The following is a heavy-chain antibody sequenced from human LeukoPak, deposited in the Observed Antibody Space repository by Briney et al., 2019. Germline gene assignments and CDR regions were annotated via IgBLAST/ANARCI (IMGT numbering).Heavy chain of an antibody. CDR3: ARSTPPIGRSTYYFDY. J-gene: IGHJ4*02. D-gene: IGHD1-1*01. CDR1: GFTVSSNY. Sequence: PGGSLRLSCVASGFTVSSNYMSWVRQAPGKGLELVSVIYSSGTTYYADSVKGRFTISRDNSKNTLYLQMNSLRAEDTAVYYRARSTPPIGRSTYYFDYWGQGTLVTVSS. V-gene: IGHV3-53*01. CDR2: IYSSGTT.